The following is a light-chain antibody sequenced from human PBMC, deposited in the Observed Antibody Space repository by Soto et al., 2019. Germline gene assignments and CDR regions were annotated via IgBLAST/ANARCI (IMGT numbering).Light chain of an antibody. CDR1: QSVDSN. V-gene: IGKV3-15*01. J-gene: IGKJ1*01. CDR3: QQYNNWWT. CDR2: DAS. Sequence: EIGMTHWPGILFVSDAERATINCRASQSVDSNLAWYQQKPGQPPRLLIYDASTRATGIPARISGSGSGTEFTLTISSLQSEDFAVYYCQQYNNWWTFGQGTKVDIK.